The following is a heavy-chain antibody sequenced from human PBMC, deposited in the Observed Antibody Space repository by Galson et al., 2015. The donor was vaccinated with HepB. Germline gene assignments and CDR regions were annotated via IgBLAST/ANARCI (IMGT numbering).Heavy chain of an antibody. V-gene: IGHV4-34*01. CDR2: INHSGST. D-gene: IGHD1-26*01. Sequence: ETLSLTCAVYGGSFSGCYWSWIRQPPGKGLEWIGEINHSGSTNYNPSLKSRVTISVDTSKNQFSLKLSSVTAADTAVYYCARGRGIVGAIGVDYWGQG. J-gene: IGHJ4*02. CDR3: ARGRGIVGAIGVDY. CDR1: GGSFSGCY.